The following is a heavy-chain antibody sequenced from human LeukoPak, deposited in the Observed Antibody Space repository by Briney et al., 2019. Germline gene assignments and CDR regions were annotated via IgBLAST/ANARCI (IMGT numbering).Heavy chain of an antibody. Sequence: GGSLRLSCAASGFTVSNNYMSWVRQAPGKGLEWVSVIYSGGTTYYADSVKGRFNISRDNSKNKLYLQMNSLRVEDTALYYCARAWIQPTFDYWGQGTLVTVSS. V-gene: IGHV3-66*02. CDR2: IYSGGTT. CDR3: ARAWIQPTFDY. J-gene: IGHJ4*02. D-gene: IGHD1-1*01. CDR1: GFTVSNNY.